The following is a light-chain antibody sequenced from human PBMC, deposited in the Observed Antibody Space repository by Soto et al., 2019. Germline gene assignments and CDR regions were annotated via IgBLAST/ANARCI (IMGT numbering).Light chain of an antibody. CDR2: DAS. V-gene: IGKV3-11*01. CDR1: QSVSSY. Sequence: EIVLTQSPATLSLSPGERATLSCRASQSVSSYVAWYQQKPGQAPRLLIYDASNRATGIPARFSGSGSGTDFALTISSLEPEDFAVYYCQQRSTWPLITFGPGTKVDIK. CDR3: QQRSTWPLIT. J-gene: IGKJ3*01.